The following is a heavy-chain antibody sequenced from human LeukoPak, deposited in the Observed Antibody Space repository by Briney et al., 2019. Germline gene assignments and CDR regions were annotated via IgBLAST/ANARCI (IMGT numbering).Heavy chain of an antibody. J-gene: IGHJ4*02. D-gene: IGHD2-21*02. Sequence: ASVKVSCKVSGYTLTELSMHWVRQAPGKGLEWMGGFDPEDGETIYAQKFQGRVTMTEDTSTDTAYMELSRLRSDDTAVYYCARDSTLYCGGDCYSATPGYWGQGTLVTVSS. CDR2: FDPEDGET. CDR3: ARDSTLYCGGDCYSATPGY. CDR1: GYTLTELS. V-gene: IGHV1-24*01.